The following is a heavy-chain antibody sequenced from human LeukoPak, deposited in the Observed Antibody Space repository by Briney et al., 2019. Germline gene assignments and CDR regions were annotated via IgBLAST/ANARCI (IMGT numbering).Heavy chain of an antibody. CDR1: GYSFTSYW. CDR3: ARVNCSSTSCYWVDAFDI. CDR2: IYPGDSDT. Sequence: GESLKIPCKGSGYSFTSYWIGWVRQMPGKGLEWMGIIYPGDSDTRYSPSFQGQVTISADKSISTAYLQWSSLKASDTAMYYCARVNCSSTSCYWVDAFDIWGQGTMVTVSS. J-gene: IGHJ3*02. V-gene: IGHV5-51*01. D-gene: IGHD2-2*01.